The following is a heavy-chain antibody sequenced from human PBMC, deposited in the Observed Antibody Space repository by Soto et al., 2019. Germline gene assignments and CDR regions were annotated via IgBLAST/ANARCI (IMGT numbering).Heavy chain of an antibody. CDR3: AREKSLDWNYGNYYYYMDV. Sequence: TSETLSLTCTVSGGSISSYYWSWIRQPPGKGLEWIGYIYYSGSTNYNPSLKSRVTISVDTSKNQFSLKLSSVTAADTAVYYCAREKSLDWNYGNYYYYMDVWGKGTTVTVSS. J-gene: IGHJ6*03. CDR1: GGSISSYY. V-gene: IGHV4-59*12. CDR2: IYYSGST. D-gene: IGHD1-7*01.